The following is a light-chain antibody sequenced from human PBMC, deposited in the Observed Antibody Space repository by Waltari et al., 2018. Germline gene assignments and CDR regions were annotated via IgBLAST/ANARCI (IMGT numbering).Light chain of an antibody. Sequence: DIQMTQSPSTLSASVGDRVTITCRASQGISSWLAWYQQKPGKAPKLLIYKASNLESGVPSRFSGGGSGTEFTLTINSLQPDDFATYYCQHYDSYSATFGRGTKVEIK. CDR3: QHYDSYSAT. CDR2: KAS. J-gene: IGKJ4*02. V-gene: IGKV1-5*03. CDR1: QGISSW.